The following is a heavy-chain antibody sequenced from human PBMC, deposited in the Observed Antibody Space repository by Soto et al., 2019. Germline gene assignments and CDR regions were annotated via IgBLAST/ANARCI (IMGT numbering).Heavy chain of an antibody. CDR3: AKAPFEWELLLHY. V-gene: IGHV3-23*01. J-gene: IGHJ4*02. D-gene: IGHD1-26*01. Sequence: GGSLRPSCAASGFTFSSYAMSWVRQAPGKGLEWVSAISGSGGSTYYADSVKGRFTISRDNSKNTLYLQMNSLRAEDTAVYYCAKAPFEWELLLHYWGQGTLVTVSS. CDR1: GFTFSSYA. CDR2: ISGSGGST.